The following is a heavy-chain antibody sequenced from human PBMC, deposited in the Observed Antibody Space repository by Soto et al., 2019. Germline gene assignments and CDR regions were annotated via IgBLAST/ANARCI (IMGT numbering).Heavy chain of an antibody. D-gene: IGHD6-19*01. Sequence: SSETLSLTCTVSGGSISSSSYYRGWIRQPPGKGLEWIGSIYYSGSTYYNPSLKSRVTISVDTSKNQFSLKLSSVTAADTAVYYCARHDPGYSSGWSRNGFDYWGQGTLVTVSS. J-gene: IGHJ4*02. V-gene: IGHV4-39*01. CDR3: ARHDPGYSSGWSRNGFDY. CDR1: GGSISSSSYY. CDR2: IYYSGST.